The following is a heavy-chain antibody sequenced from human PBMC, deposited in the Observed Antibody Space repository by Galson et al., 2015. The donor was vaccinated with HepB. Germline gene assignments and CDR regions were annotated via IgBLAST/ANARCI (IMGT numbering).Heavy chain of an antibody. CDR3: AGDQQLAQYYFDY. D-gene: IGHD6-13*01. CDR2: ISYDGSNK. V-gene: IGHV3-30*04. CDR1: GFTFSSYA. Sequence: SLRLSCAASGFTFSSYAMHWVRQAPGKGLEWVAVISYDGSNKYYADSVKGRFTISRDNSKNTLYLQMNSLRAEDTAVYYCAGDQQLAQYYFDYWGQGTLVTVSS. J-gene: IGHJ4*02.